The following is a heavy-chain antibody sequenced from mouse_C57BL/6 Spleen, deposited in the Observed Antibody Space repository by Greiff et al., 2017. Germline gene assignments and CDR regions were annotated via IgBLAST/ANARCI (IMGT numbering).Heavy chain of an antibody. Sequence: VHVKQSGAELVKPGASVKLSCTASGFNIKDYYMHWVKQRTEQGLEWIGRIDPEDGETKYAPKFQGKATITADTSSNTAYLQLSSLTSEDTAVYYCNYGSRDWYFDVWGTGTTVTVSS. CDR2: IDPEDGET. V-gene: IGHV14-2*01. D-gene: IGHD1-1*01. CDR3: NYGSRDWYFDV. J-gene: IGHJ1*03. CDR1: GFNIKDYY.